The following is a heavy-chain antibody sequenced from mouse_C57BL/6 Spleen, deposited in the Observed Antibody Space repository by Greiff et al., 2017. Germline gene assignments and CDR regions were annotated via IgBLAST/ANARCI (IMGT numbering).Heavy chain of an antibody. V-gene: IGHV1-50*01. CDR3: ARRTGTND. CDR1: GYTFTSYW. J-gene: IGHJ2*01. CDR2: IDPSDSYT. D-gene: IGHD4-1*01. Sequence: QVQLQQPGAELVKPGASVKLSCKASGYTFTSYWMQWVKQRPGQGLEWIGEIDPSDSYTNYNQKFKGKATLTVDTSSSTAYMQLSSLTSEGSAVYYCARRTGTNDWGQGTTLTVSS.